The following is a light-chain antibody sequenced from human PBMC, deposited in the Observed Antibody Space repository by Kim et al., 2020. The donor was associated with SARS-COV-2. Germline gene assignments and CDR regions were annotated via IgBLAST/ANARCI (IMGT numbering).Light chain of an antibody. CDR3: QQYNSFPIT. CDR2: TAS. J-gene: IGKJ4*01. CDR1: QDIGNY. Sequence: ASVGDTVTITCRASQDIGNYLVGFQQKPGKAPKSLIYTASSLQSGVPSRFSGSGSGTDFTLTISSLQPEDFVTYFCQQYNSFPITFGGGTKVDIK. V-gene: IGKV1-16*01.